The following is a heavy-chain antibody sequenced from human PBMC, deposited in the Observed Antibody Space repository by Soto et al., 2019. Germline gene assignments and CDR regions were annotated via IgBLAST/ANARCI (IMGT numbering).Heavy chain of an antibody. CDR3: ARDRDHGGVIAYYGMDV. D-gene: IGHD3-16*02. CDR2: IYYSGST. V-gene: IGHV4-30-4*01. CDR1: GGSISSGDYY. Sequence: QVQLQESGPGLVKPSQTLSLTCTVSGGSISSGDYYWSWIRQPPGKGLEWIGYIYYSGSTYYNPSLKSRVTISVDTSKNQFSLKLSSVTAADTAVYYCARDRDHGGVIAYYGMDVWGQGTTVTVSS. J-gene: IGHJ6*02.